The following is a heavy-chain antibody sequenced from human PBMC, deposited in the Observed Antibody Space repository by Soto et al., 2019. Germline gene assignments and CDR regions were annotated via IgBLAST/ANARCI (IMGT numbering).Heavy chain of an antibody. J-gene: IGHJ6*04. CDR2: IYYSGST. CDR3: ASAPRNCNYGGYYYYGMDV. D-gene: IGHD1-7*01. V-gene: IGHV4-31*03. Sequence: LSLTCTVSGGSISSGGYYWSWIRQHPGKGLEWIGYIYYSGSTYYNPSLKSRVTISVDTSKNQFSLKLSSVTAADTAVYYCASAPRNCNYGGYYYYGMDVWGKGTTVTVS. CDR1: GGSISSGGYY.